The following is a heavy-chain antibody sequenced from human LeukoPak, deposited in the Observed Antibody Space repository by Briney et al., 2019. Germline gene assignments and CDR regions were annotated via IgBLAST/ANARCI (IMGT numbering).Heavy chain of an antibody. V-gene: IGHV4-59*08. CDR2: IYYIGRT. Sequence: SETLSLTCTVSGGSISTYYWSWIRQPPGKGLEWVGYIYYIGRTNYNPSLKSRVTISLDTSKNQFSLNLSSVTAADTAVYYCARGMGAGTYRRYDFWGQGTLVTVSS. CDR1: GGSISTYY. D-gene: IGHD3-10*01. CDR3: ARGMGAGTYRRYDF. J-gene: IGHJ4*02.